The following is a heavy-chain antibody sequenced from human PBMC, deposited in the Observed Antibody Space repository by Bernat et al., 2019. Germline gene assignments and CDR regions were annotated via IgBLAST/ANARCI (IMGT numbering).Heavy chain of an antibody. Sequence: QVQLQESGPGLVKPSETLSLTCTVSGGSISSYYWSWIRQPPGKGPEWIGYIYYSGSTNYNPSLKSRVTISVDTSKNQFSLQLSSVTAAETAVYYCARDDLNYGEWIEYGMDVWGQGTTVTVSS. CDR3: ARDDLNYGEWIEYGMDV. CDR2: IYYSGST. CDR1: GGSISSYY. V-gene: IGHV4-59*01. D-gene: IGHD3-16*01. J-gene: IGHJ6*02.